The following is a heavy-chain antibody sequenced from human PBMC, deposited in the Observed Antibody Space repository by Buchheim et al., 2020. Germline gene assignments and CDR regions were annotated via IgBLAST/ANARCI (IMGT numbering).Heavy chain of an antibody. CDR3: AKVYVRKDTAMVPFDY. CDR1: GFTFSSYG. Sequence: QVQLVESGGGVVQPGRSLRLSCAASGFTFSSYGMHWVRQAPGKGLEWVAVIWYDGSNKYYADSVKGRFTISRDNSKNTLYLQMISLRAEDTAVYYCAKVYVRKDTAMVPFDYWGQGTL. V-gene: IGHV3-33*06. CDR2: IWYDGSNK. J-gene: IGHJ4*02. D-gene: IGHD5-18*01.